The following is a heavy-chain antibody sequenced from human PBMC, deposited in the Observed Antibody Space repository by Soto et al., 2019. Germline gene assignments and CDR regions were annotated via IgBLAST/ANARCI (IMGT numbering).Heavy chain of an antibody. CDR2: IIPLFGTT. V-gene: IGHV1-69*01. J-gene: IGHJ6*02. D-gene: IGHD3-10*01. Sequence: QVQVVQSGVEVRRPGSSVKVSCKASGDTFKNCVISWARQAPGQGLEWMGGIIPLFGTTDFAQRFQGRLTITTDESTTTAYMELSRLRSEDTATYYCAAELGFGKLSVVWGQGPRSSSP. CDR3: AAELGFGKLSVV. CDR1: GDTFKNCV.